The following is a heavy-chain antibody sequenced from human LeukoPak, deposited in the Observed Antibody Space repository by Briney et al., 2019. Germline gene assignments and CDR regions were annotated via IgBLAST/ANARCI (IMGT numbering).Heavy chain of an antibody. CDR2: ISNSGST. V-gene: IGHV4-59*12. CDR3: ARDPPIYYDSSGS. D-gene: IGHD3-22*01. CDR1: GGSISSYF. Sequence: SETLSLTCIVSGGSISSYFWSWIRQPPGKGLEWIGYISNSGSTNYNPSLKSRVTISVDTSKNQFSLKLSSVTAADTAVYYCARDPPIYYDSSGSWGQGTLVTVSS. J-gene: IGHJ5*02.